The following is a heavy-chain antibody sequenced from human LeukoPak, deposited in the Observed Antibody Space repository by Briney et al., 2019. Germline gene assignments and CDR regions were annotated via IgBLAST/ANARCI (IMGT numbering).Heavy chain of an antibody. D-gene: IGHD1-26*01. J-gene: IGHJ3*02. CDR2: ISYDGSNK. CDR1: GFTFSSYA. V-gene: IGHV3-30-3*01. CDR3: AREINIVGATISDAFDI. Sequence: GGPLRLSCAASGFTFSSYAMHWVRQAPGKGLEWVAVISYDGSNKYYADSVKGRFTISRDNSKNTLYLQMNSLRAEDTAEYYCAREINIVGATISDAFDIWGQGTMVTVSS.